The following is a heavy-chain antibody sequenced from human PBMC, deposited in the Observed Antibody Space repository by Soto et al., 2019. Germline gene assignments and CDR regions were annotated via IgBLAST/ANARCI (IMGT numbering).Heavy chain of an antibody. D-gene: IGHD4-17*01. Sequence: TSETLSLTCAVSGGSISSGDYSWSWIRQPPGKGLEWIGYIYHSGSTYYNPSLKSRVTISVDRAKKQFSLKLSSVTAADTAVYYCARGMTTVTTLDYWGQGTLVTVSS. CDR3: ARGMTTVTTLDY. CDR1: GGSISSGDYS. CDR2: IYHSGST. V-gene: IGHV4-30-2*01. J-gene: IGHJ4*02.